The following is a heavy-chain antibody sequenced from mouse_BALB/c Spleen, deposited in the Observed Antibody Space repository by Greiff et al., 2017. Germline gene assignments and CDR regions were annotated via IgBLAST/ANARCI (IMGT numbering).Heavy chain of an antibody. J-gene: IGHJ3*01. V-gene: IGHV2-2*02. CDR3: ASPYYYGSSWFAY. CDR1: GFSLTSYG. D-gene: IGHD1-1*01. Sequence: VQLKESGPGLVQPSQSLSITCTVSGFSLTSYGVHWVRQSPGKGLEWLGVIWSGGSTDYNAAFISRLSISKDNSKSQVFFKMNSLQANDTAIYYCASPYYYGSSWFAYWGQGTLVTVSA. CDR2: IWSGGST.